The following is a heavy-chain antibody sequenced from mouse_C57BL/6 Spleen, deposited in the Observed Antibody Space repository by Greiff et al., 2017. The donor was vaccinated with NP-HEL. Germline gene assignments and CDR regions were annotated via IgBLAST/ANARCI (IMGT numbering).Heavy chain of an antibody. Sequence: VQLQQSGTVLARPGASVKMSCKTSGYTFTSYWMHWVKQRPGQGLEWIGAIYPGNSDTSYNQKFKGKAKLTAVTSASTAYMELSSLTNEDSAVYYCTRSGGYDYDVGAWFAYWGQGTLVTVSA. D-gene: IGHD2-4*01. V-gene: IGHV1-5*01. J-gene: IGHJ3*01. CDR1: GYTFTSYW. CDR3: TRSGGYDYDVGAWFAY. CDR2: IYPGNSDT.